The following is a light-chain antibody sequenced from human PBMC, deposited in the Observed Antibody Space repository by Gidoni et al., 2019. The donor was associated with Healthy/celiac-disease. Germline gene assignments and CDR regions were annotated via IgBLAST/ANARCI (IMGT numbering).Light chain of an antibody. J-gene: IGKJ1*01. Sequence: ESGWTQCQATLALSPGERDTLSCSARQSVSSYLAWYQQKPGQAPRLLIYDASNSATGIPARFRGSGSATAFTLTLRSLEPEDFSVYYCQRRRNLPPTFGQGTKVEIK. CDR3: QRRRNLPPT. CDR2: DAS. CDR1: QSVSSY. V-gene: IGKV3-11*01.